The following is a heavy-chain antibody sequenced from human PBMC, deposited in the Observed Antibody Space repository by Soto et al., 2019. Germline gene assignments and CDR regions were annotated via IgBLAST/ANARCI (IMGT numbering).Heavy chain of an antibody. J-gene: IGHJ4*02. D-gene: IGHD5-18*01. CDR3: ARVADTAMVTN. CDR1: GGSFSGYY. V-gene: IGHV4-34*01. CDR2: INHSGST. Sequence: LSLTCAVYGGSFSGYYWSWICQPPGKGLEWIGEINHSGSTNYNPSLKSRVTISVDTSKNQFSLKLSSVTAADTAVYYCARVADTAMVTNWGQGTLVTVSS.